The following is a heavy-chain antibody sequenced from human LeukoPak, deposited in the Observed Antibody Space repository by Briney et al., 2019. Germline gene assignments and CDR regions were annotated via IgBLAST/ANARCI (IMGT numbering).Heavy chain of an antibody. J-gene: IGHJ6*02. Sequence: PGGSLRLSCAASGFTFSSYAMRWVRQAPGKGLEWVSGISESGGGTYYADSVKGRFTISRDNSKNTLFLQLNSLRADDTAVYYCAKYNSIFGVVMDYYYGMDVLGQGTTVTVSS. D-gene: IGHD3-3*01. CDR3: AKYNSIFGVVMDYYYGMDV. CDR2: ISESGGGT. CDR1: GFTFSSYA. V-gene: IGHV3-23*01.